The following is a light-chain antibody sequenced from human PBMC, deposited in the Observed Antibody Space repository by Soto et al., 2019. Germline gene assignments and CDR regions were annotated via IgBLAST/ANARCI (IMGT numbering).Light chain of an antibody. CDR1: SSDGGGYNY. V-gene: IGLV2-14*01. CDR3: NSYTSGSTGV. J-gene: IGLJ1*01. Sequence: QSALPQPASVSGSPGQSITISCTGTSSDGGGYNYVSWYQQHPGKAPKLIIYEVSNRRSGVSNRYSGSKSGNTASLTISALQAEDEADYYCNSYTSGSTGVFGTGSKLAVL. CDR2: EVS.